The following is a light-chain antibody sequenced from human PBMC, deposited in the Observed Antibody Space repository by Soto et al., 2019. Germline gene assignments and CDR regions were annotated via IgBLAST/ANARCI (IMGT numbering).Light chain of an antibody. CDR2: GAS. J-gene: IGKJ3*01. Sequence: EIVLTQSPGTLSLSPGERATLSCRASQSVSNTYLAWYQQKPGQAPRLLIYGASSRATGIPDRFSGSGSGTDFTLTISRLEPEDFAVYYCQHYGSSLFTFGHGTKVDIK. CDR3: QHYGSSLFT. V-gene: IGKV3-20*01. CDR1: QSVSNTY.